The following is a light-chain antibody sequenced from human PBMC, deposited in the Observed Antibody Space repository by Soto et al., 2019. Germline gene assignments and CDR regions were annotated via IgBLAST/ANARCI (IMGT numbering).Light chain of an antibody. J-gene: IGKJ4*01. CDR2: EVS. CDR3: QQRRDWPLT. Sequence: EIVLTQSPTTLSLSPGERATLSCRASQSIGNQLAWYQQKPGQAPRLLISEVSNRATGTPARFSGSGSGTDFTLTITSVQPEDFAIYYCQQRRDWPLTFGGGTKVEIK. CDR1: QSIGNQ. V-gene: IGKV3-11*01.